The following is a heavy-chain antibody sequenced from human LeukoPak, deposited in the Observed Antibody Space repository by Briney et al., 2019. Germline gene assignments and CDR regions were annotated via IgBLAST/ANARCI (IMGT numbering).Heavy chain of an antibody. V-gene: IGHV3-15*01. CDR3: TLIQGWGSGSYYRDF. J-gene: IGHJ4*02. CDR1: ASSIGNDW. D-gene: IGHD3-10*01. Sequence: KAGRSLRLARAPSASSIGNDWMSSVRQPAGKCMEWVARVKSRSAGETTDYAAPVKGRFTISRDDSKNTLYLQMNSLKTEDTAVYYCTLIQGWGSGSYYRDFWGQGTLVTVSS. CDR2: VKSRSAGETT.